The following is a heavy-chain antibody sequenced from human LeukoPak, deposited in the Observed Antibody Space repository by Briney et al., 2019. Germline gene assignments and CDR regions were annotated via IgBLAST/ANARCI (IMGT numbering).Heavy chain of an antibody. D-gene: IGHD3-22*01. J-gene: IGHJ3*02. V-gene: IGHV1-18*01. CDR3: ARDPYYYGSSAHRRAFDI. CDR2: ISAYNGNT. CDR1: GYTFTSYG. Sequence: ASVKVSCKASGYTFTSYGISWVRQAPGQGLEWMGWISAYNGNTNYAQKLQGRVTMTTDTSTSTAYMELRSLRSDDTAVYYCARDPYYYGSSAHRRAFDIWGQGTMVTVSS.